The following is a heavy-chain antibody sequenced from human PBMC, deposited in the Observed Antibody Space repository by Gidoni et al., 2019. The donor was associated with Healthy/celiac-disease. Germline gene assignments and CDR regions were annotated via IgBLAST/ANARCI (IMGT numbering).Heavy chain of an antibody. D-gene: IGHD2-2*02. CDR2: ISSSSSYI. CDR3: ARGGCSSTSCYTDEVYYYYGMDV. V-gene: IGHV3-21*01. Sequence: EVQLVESGGGLVKPGGSLRLSCAASGFTFSSYSMNWVRQAPGKGLEWVSSISSSSSYIYYADSVKGRFTISRDNAKNSLYLQMNSLRAEDTAVYYCARGGCSSTSCYTDEVYYYYGMDVWGQGTTVTVSS. CDR1: GFTFSSYS. J-gene: IGHJ6*02.